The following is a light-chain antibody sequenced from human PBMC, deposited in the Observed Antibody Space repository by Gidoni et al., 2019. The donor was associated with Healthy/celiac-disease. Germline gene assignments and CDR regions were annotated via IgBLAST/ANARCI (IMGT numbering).Light chain of an antibody. V-gene: IGKV3-11*01. CDR1: QLFSSY. Sequence: IVLTQSPATLSLSPGERATLSCRASQLFSSYFAWYQQKPGQAPRLLIYDASNMATGIPARFSGSGSGTDVTLTISSLEPEDFAVYYCQQRSNWPLTFXGXTKVEIK. CDR2: DAS. J-gene: IGKJ4*01. CDR3: QQRSNWPLT.